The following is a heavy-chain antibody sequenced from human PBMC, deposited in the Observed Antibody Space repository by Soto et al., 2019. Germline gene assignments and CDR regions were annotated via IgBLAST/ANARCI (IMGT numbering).Heavy chain of an antibody. D-gene: IGHD1-1*01. CDR3: AQQESDWDDHFDY. V-gene: IGHV3-30*03. Sequence: QVQLVESGGGAVQPGRSLRLSCAASGFSCSSYGMHWVRQAPGKGLEWVAMISYDGTDEYYADSVKGRFTISRDNSKNAVYLQVNSPRAEDTAVYSCAQQESDWDDHFDYWAQGTLVTVSS. CDR2: ISYDGTDE. J-gene: IGHJ4*02. CDR1: GFSCSSYG.